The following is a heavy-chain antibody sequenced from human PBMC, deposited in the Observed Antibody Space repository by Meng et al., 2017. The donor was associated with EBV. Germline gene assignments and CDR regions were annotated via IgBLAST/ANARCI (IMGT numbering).Heavy chain of an antibody. Sequence: VQWVQSGAEVRRPGASVKVSCRTSGGTLRSHAISWVRPAPGQGLEWMGGLIPMSDAPHYAQKFQGRVTITADESTSTHYMDLSGLRSEDTAVYFCASESGRGFTPDYWGQGTLVTVSS. V-gene: IGHV1-69*01. J-gene: IGHJ4*02. D-gene: IGHD3-10*01. CDR3: ASESGRGFTPDY. CDR1: GGTLRSHA. CDR2: LIPMSDAP.